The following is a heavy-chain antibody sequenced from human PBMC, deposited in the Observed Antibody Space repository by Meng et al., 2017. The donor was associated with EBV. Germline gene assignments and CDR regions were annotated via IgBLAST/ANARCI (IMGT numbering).Heavy chain of an antibody. CDR1: GYTFTGYY. CDR2: INPNSGGT. J-gene: IGHJ5*02. V-gene: IGHV1-2*06. Sequence: QVQVVQSGAGVKKPGASVKVSCKASGYTFTGYYMHWGRQAPGQGLEWMGRINPNSGGTNYAQKFQGRVTMTRDTSISTAYMELSRLRSDDTAVYYCAKGADLAAAGTFWFDPWGQGTLVTVSS. CDR3: AKGADLAAAGTFWFDP. D-gene: IGHD6-13*01.